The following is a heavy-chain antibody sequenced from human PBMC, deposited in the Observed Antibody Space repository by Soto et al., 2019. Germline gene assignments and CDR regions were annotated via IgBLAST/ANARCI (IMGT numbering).Heavy chain of an antibody. J-gene: IGHJ6*02. CDR1: GFTFGNYW. Sequence: PGGSLRLSCAASGFTFGNYWMHWVRQAPGKGLEWVSSISSSSSYIYYADSVKGRFTISRDNAKNSLYLQMNSLRAEDTAVYYCARKGDILTGYRYYYYYGMDVWGQGTTVTVSS. CDR3: ARKGDILTGYRYYYYYGMDV. D-gene: IGHD3-9*01. CDR2: ISSSSSYI. V-gene: IGHV3-21*01.